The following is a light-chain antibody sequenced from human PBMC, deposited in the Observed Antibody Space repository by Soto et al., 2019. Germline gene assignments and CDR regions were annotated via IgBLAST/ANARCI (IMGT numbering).Light chain of an antibody. CDR1: QSISSY. CDR2: GAS. Sequence: DIQMTQSPSSVSASVGDRVTITCRASQSISSYLNWYQQKPGKAPKVLISGASSLQSGVPLRFSGSGSGTDFTLTISSLQSEDFASYYCQQSHSTPLTFGGGTKVEIK. CDR3: QQSHSTPLT. V-gene: IGKV1-39*01. J-gene: IGKJ4*01.